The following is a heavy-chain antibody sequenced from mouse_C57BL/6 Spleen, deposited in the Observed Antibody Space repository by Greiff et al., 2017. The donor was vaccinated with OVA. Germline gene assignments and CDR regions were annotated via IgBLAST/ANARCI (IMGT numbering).Heavy chain of an antibody. CDR2: IDPSDSET. J-gene: IGHJ4*01. D-gene: IGHD1-1*01. V-gene: IGHV1-52*01. CDR3: ARGRGDYSYAMDY. CDR1: GYTFTSYW. Sequence: VQPQQPGAELVRPGSSVKLSCKASGYTFTSYWMHWVKQRPIQGLEWIGNIDPSDSETHYNQKFKDKATLTVDKSSSTAYMQLSSLTSEDSAVYYCARGRGDYSYAMDYWGQGTSVTVSS.